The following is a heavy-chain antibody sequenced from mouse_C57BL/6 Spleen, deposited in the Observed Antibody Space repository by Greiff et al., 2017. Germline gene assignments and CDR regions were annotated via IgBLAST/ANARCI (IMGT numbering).Heavy chain of an antibody. J-gene: IGHJ1*03. D-gene: IGHD2-1*01. CDR2: ISDGGSYT. Sequence: EVKVLESGGGLVKPGGSLKLSCAASGFTFSSYSMSWVRQTPEKRLEWVATISDGGSYTYYPDNVKGQFTIARDNAKNNVYLQISHLKSEDTAVYYCARGKGGYFDVWGTGTTVTVSS. V-gene: IGHV5-4*03. CDR1: GFTFSSYS. CDR3: ARGKGGYFDV.